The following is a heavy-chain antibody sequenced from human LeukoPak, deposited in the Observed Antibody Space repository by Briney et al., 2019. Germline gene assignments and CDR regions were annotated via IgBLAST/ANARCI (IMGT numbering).Heavy chain of an antibody. Sequence: SETLSLTCAVYGGSFSGYYWSWIRQPPGKGLEWIGEINHSGSTNYNPSPKSRVTISVDTSKNQFSLKLSSVTAADTAVYYCARDYDILTGYNAFDYWGQGTLVTVSS. CDR1: GGSFSGYY. J-gene: IGHJ4*02. D-gene: IGHD3-9*01. CDR2: INHSGST. V-gene: IGHV4-34*01. CDR3: ARDYDILTGYNAFDY.